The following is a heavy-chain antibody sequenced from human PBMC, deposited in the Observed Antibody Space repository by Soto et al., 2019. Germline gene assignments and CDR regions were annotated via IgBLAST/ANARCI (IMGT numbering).Heavy chain of an antibody. V-gene: IGHV1-2*04. D-gene: IGHD6-19*01. CDR3: ARRIAVAGLWSDYFDY. J-gene: IGHJ4*02. CDR2: INPNSGGT. CDR1: GYTFTGYY. Sequence: ASVKVSCKASGYTFTGYYMHWVRQAPGQGLEWMGWINPNSGGTNYAQKFQGWVTMTRDTSISTAYMELSRLRSDDTAVYYCARRIAVAGLWSDYFDYWGQGTLVTVSS.